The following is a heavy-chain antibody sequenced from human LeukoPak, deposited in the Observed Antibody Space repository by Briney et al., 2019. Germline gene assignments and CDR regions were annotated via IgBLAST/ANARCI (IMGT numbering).Heavy chain of an antibody. Sequence: SETLSLTCTVSGGSISSSSYYWRWLRQPPGTGLEWIGEINHSGSTNYNPSLKSRVTISVDTSKNQFSLKLSSLTAPDTAVYYCARLNRTTILVAVRHAFDIWGQGTIVTVSS. V-gene: IGHV4-39*07. CDR1: GGSISSSSYY. CDR2: INHSGST. D-gene: IGHD3-22*01. CDR3: ARLNRTTILVAVRHAFDI. J-gene: IGHJ3*02.